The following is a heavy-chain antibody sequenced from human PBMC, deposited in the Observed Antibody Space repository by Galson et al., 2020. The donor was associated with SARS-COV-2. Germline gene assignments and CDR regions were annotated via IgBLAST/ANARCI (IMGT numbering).Heavy chain of an antibody. CDR3: ARVDIAATWFDL. Sequence: ASETLSLTCTVSGGSIGGYYWSWIRQPPGKGLEWIGYIFYGGSTNYNPSLQSRVTISVDMSKNQFSLKLRSVTAADTAVYYCARVDIAATWFDLWGQGTLVTVAS. V-gene: IGHV4-59*01. CDR1: GGSIGGYY. J-gene: IGHJ5*02. D-gene: IGHD5-12*01. CDR2: IFYGGST.